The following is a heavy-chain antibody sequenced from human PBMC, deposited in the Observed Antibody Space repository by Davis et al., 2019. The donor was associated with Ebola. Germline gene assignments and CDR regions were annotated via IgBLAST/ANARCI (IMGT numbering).Heavy chain of an antibody. CDR1: GITFSSNA. CDR3: AKILRDSSNFDY. J-gene: IGHJ4*02. CDR2: ISYDGNDK. V-gene: IGHV3-30*18. Sequence: GESLKISCAASGITFSSNAMHWVRQAPGKGLEWVAVISYDGNDKYYADSVKGRFTISRDNSKNTLFLQMNSLRTEDTAVYFCAKILRDSSNFDYWGQGTLVTVSS. D-gene: IGHD2-21*02.